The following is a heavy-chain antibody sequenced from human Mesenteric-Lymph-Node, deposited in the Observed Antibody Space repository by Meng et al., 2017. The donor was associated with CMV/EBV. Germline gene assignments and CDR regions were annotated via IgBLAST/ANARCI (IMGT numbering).Heavy chain of an antibody. CDR3: ARDDVRLVLGY. CDR1: GFTVSSDY. Sequence: GESLKISCEASGFTVSSDYMSWVRQAPGKGLEWVSIIYSTGSTYYADSVKGRFTISRDNSKNTLYLRMNSLKTEDTAVYYCARDDVRLVLGYWGQGTLVTVSS. CDR2: IYSTGST. V-gene: IGHV3-66*03. J-gene: IGHJ4*02. D-gene: IGHD6-19*01.